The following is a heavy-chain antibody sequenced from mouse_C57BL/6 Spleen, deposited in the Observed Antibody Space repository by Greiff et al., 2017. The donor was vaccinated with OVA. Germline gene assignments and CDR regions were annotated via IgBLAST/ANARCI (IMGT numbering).Heavy chain of an antibody. CDR1: GYAFSSSW. D-gene: IGHD2-2*01. Sequence: VQRVESGPELVKPGASVKISCKASGYAFSSSWMNWVKQRPGKGLEWIGRIYPGDGDTNYNGKFKGKATLTADKSSSTAYMQLSSLTSEDSAVYFCARFYYGYDGVAYWGQGTLVTVSA. CDR2: IYPGDGDT. V-gene: IGHV1-82*01. CDR3: ARFYYGYDGVAY. J-gene: IGHJ3*01.